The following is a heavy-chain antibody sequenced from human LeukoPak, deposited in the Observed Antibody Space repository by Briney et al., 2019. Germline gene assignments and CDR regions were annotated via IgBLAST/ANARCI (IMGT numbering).Heavy chain of an antibody. Sequence: GGSLRLSCAASGFTFSNARMSWVRQAPGKGLEWVGRIKSKTDGGTTDYAAPVKGRFTISRDDSQNTLYLQMNSLKTEDTAVYYCTTGAPRAYSGSYSNCWGQGTLVTVSS. CDR2: IKSKTDGGTT. CDR3: TTGAPRAYSGSYSNC. J-gene: IGHJ4*02. D-gene: IGHD1-26*01. V-gene: IGHV3-15*01. CDR1: GFTFSNAR.